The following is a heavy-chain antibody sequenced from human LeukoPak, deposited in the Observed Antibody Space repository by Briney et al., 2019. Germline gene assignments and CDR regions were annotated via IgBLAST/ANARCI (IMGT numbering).Heavy chain of an antibody. CDR1: GGSFSGYF. CDR3: ARNYGGNSPYYYYYYMDV. D-gene: IGHD4-23*01. V-gene: IGHV4-59*01. J-gene: IGHJ6*03. Sequence: SETLSLTCAVYGGSFSGYFWTWIRQPPGKGLEWIGYIYYSGSTNYNPSLKSRLTMSVDTSKNQFSLKLSSVTAADTAVYYCARNYGGNSPYYYYYYMDVWGKGTTVTISS. CDR2: IYYSGST.